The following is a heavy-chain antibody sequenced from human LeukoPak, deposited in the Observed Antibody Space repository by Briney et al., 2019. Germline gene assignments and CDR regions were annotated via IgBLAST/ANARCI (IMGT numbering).Heavy chain of an antibody. CDR1: GFTFSSYW. Sequence: GVSLRLSCAASGFTFSSYWMHWLRQPPGKALVWVSRINSEWTSMIYTDYVRGRFTISRDNAKNTLYLQMNSLRAEDTAVYYCAKVYSRDGRGRDGYNWGDYFDYWGQGTLVTVSS. J-gene: IGHJ4*02. CDR3: AKVYSRDGRGRDGYNWGDYFDY. D-gene: IGHD5-24*01. CDR2: INSEWTSM. V-gene: IGHV3-74*01.